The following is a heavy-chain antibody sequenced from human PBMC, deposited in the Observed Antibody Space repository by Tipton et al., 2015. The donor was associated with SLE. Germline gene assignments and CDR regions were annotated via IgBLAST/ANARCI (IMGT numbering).Heavy chain of an antibody. V-gene: IGHV4-59*01. J-gene: IGHJ4*02. CDR1: GGSISIYY. CDR3: ATGGAAARPWYFDY. Sequence: TLSLTCTVSGGSISIYYWSWIRQPPGKGLEWIGYIHYSWSTNYNPSLKSRVTILVDTSKNQFSLKLTSVTAADTAVYYCATGGAAARPWYFDYWGQGTLVTVSS. CDR2: IHYSWST. D-gene: IGHD6-6*01.